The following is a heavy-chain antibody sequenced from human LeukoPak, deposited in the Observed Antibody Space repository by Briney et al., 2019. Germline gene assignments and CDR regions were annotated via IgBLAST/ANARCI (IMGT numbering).Heavy chain of an antibody. CDR3: ARGQEGTGGDFDY. D-gene: IGHD1-1*01. Sequence: SETLSLTCAVSGYSISSGYYWGWIRQPPGKGLEWIGSIYHSGSTYYNPSLKSRVTISVDTSKNQFSLKLSSVTAADTAVYYCARGQEGTGGDFDYWGQGTLVTVSS. V-gene: IGHV4-38-2*01. CDR1: GYSISSGYY. CDR2: IYHSGST. J-gene: IGHJ4*02.